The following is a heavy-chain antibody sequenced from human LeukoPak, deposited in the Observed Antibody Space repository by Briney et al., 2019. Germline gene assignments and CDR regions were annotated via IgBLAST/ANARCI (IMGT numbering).Heavy chain of an antibody. D-gene: IGHD3-10*01. Sequence: PSETLSLTCTVSGGSISSYYWSWIRQPPGKGLEWIGLIYYSGSTNYKPSLKSRVTISVDTSKNQFSLKLSSVTAADTAVYYCARGGYYGSGNDFRFDPWGQGTLVTVSS. V-gene: IGHV4-59*01. CDR2: IYYSGST. CDR1: GGSISSYY. J-gene: IGHJ5*02. CDR3: ARGGYYGSGNDFRFDP.